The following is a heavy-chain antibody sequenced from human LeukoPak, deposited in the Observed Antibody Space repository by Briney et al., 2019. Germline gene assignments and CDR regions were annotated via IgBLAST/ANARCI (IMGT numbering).Heavy chain of an antibody. D-gene: IGHD3-16*01. J-gene: IGHJ6*03. Sequence: PSETLSLTCAVYGGSFSGYYWSWIRQPPGKGLEWIGEINHSGGTNYNPSLKSRVTISVDTSKNQFSLKLSSVTAADTAVYYCARRGMALHYYYYYMDVWGKGTTVTVSS. CDR2: INHSGGT. V-gene: IGHV4-34*01. CDR1: GGSFSGYY. CDR3: ARRGMALHYYYYYMDV.